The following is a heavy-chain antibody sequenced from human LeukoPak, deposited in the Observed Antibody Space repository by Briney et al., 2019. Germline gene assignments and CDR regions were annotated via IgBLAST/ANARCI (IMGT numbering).Heavy chain of an antibody. J-gene: IGHJ5*02. CDR3: ARDELVKGRMVRGVTGKKNWFDP. CDR2: IYHSGST. Sequence: GSLRLSCAASGFTFSSYGMHWVRQAPGKGLEWIGEIYHSGSTNYNPSLKSRVTISVDKSKNQFSLKLSSVTAADTAVYYCARDELVKGRMVRGVTGKKNWFDPWGQGTLVTVSS. D-gene: IGHD3-10*01. CDR1: GFTFSSYG. V-gene: IGHV4-4*02.